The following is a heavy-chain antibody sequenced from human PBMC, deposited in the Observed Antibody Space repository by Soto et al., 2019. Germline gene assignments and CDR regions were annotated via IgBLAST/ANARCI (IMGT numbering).Heavy chain of an antibody. CDR3: ARVLSRLLWFGELLSQWYNWFDP. D-gene: IGHD3-10*01. V-gene: IGHV4-30-4*01. Sequence: SETLSLTCTVSGVSISSGDYYWSWIRQTPGKGLEWIGYIYYSGSTNYNPSLKSRVTISVDTSKNQFSLKLSSVTAADTAVYYCARVLSRLLWFGELLSQWYNWFDPWGQGTLVTVSS. J-gene: IGHJ5*02. CDR2: IYYSGST. CDR1: GVSISSGDYY.